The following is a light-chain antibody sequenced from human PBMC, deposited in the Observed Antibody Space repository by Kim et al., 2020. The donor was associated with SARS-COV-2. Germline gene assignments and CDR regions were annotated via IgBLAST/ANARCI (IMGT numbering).Light chain of an antibody. V-gene: IGKV1-33*01. J-gene: IGKJ4*01. CDR1: QYISNS. CDR2: DAS. CDR3: QQYDDLLLT. Sequence: AAVGDEVTITCQASQYISNSLNWVQHKPAHSPKLLIYDASNLETGVPSRFSGSGSGTDFTFTISSLQPEDIATYYCQQYDDLLLTFGGGTKVDIK.